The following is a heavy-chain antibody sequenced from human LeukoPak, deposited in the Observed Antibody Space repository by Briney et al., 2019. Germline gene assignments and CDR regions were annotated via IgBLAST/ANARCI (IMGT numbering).Heavy chain of an antibody. CDR2: ISSSSSYI. J-gene: IGHJ4*02. Sequence: GGSLRLSCAASGFTFSSYSMNWVRQAPGKGLEWVSSISSSSSYIYYADSVKGRFTISRDNAKNSLYLQMNSLRAEDTAVYYCASSSGYSSSSAFDYWGQGTLVTVSS. V-gene: IGHV3-21*01. D-gene: IGHD6-6*01. CDR1: GFTFSSYS. CDR3: ASSSGYSSSSAFDY.